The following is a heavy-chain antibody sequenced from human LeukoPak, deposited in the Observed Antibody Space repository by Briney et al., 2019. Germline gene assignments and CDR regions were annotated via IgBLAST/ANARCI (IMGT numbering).Heavy chain of an antibody. CDR1: GFTFSNAW. CDR3: ARVVYYYDSSGYPNAFDM. D-gene: IGHD3-22*01. V-gene: IGHV3-74*01. Sequence: GGSLRLSCAASGFTFSNAWMHWVRQAPGKGLVWVSRINSDGSSISYAGSVKGRFTISRDNAKNTLYLQMYSLRAEDTAVYYCARVVYYYDSSGYPNAFDMWGQGTMVTVSS. CDR2: INSDGSSI. J-gene: IGHJ3*02.